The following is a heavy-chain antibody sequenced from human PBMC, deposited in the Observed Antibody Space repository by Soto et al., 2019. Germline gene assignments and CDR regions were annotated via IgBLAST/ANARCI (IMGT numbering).Heavy chain of an antibody. D-gene: IGHD3-3*01. CDR2: ISYDGSNK. CDR3: AREDDFWSGFAGTHFDY. CDR1: GFTFSSYA. V-gene: IGHV3-30-3*01. J-gene: IGHJ4*02. Sequence: ESGGGVVQPGRSLRLSCAASGFTFSSYAMHWVRQAPGKGLEWVAVISYDGSNKYYADSVKGRFTISRDNSKNTLYLQMNSLRAEDTAVYYCAREDDFWSGFAGTHFDYWGQGTLVTVSS.